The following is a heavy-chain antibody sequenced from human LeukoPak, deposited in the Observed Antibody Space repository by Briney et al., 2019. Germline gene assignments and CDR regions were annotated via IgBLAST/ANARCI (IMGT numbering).Heavy chain of an antibody. Sequence: PSETLSLTCTVSGGSISSSSYYWGWIRQPPGKGLEWIGSIYYSGSTYYNPSLKSRVTISVDTSKNQFSLKLSSVTAADMAVYYCARHRGSGTSVNWFDPWGQGTLVTVSS. J-gene: IGHJ5*02. CDR3: ARHRGSGTSVNWFDP. CDR1: GGSISSSSYY. D-gene: IGHD2-2*01. V-gene: IGHV4-39*01. CDR2: IYYSGST.